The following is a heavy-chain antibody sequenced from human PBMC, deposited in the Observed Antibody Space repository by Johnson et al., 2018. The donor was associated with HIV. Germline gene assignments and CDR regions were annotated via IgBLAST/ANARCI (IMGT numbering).Heavy chain of an antibody. CDR3: VRDDYSFHF. V-gene: IGHV3-74*01. Sequence: MQLVESGGGLIQPGGSLRLSCVASGFTFSHYWMEWVRQAPGEGLVCVSRINADGSRTTYADSLKGRFTISRDNAKNTLYLEINGLRADDTAVYYCVRDDYSFHFWGRGTLVTVSS. CDR1: GFTFSHYW. D-gene: IGHD4/OR15-4a*01. J-gene: IGHJ3*01. CDR2: INADGSRT.